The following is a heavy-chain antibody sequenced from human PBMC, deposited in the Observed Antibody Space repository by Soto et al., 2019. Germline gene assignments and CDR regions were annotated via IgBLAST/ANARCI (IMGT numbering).Heavy chain of an antibody. V-gene: IGHV3-74*01. CDR3: ARDPQGNSGTQNEAFDI. D-gene: IGHD3-10*01. Sequence: GGSLRLSCAASGFPFSSYWIHWVRQAPGEGLVWVSRIKTDRSRASYADFVKGRFTISSDNAKNTVYLQMNSLRAEDTALYYCARDPQGNSGTQNEAFDIWGQGTMGTVS. J-gene: IGHJ3*02. CDR2: IKTDRSRA. CDR1: GFPFSSYW.